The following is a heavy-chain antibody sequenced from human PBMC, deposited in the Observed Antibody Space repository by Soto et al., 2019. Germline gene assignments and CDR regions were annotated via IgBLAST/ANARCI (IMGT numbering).Heavy chain of an antibody. CDR1: GFTFSSYG. CDR2: IWYDGSNK. J-gene: IGHJ6*02. Sequence: VGSLRLSCAASGFTFSSYGMHWVRQAPGKGLEWVAVIWYDGSNKYYADSVKGRFTISRDNSKNTLYLQMNSLRAEDTAVYYCAREMYYDILTGYYYYYYGTDVWGQGTTVTVSS. D-gene: IGHD3-9*01. V-gene: IGHV3-33*01. CDR3: AREMYYDILTGYYYYYYGTDV.